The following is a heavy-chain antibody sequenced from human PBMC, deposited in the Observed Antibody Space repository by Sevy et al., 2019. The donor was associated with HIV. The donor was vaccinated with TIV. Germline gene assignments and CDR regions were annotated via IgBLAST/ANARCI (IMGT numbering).Heavy chain of an antibody. CDR3: TRVRGNWPRY. D-gene: IGHD1-20*01. V-gene: IGHV3-49*04. J-gene: IGHJ4*02. CDR1: GFTFGDYA. Sequence: GESLKISCTASGFTFGDYAMSWVRQAPGKGLEWVGFIRSKAYGGTTEYAASVKGRFTISRDDSKSIAYLQMNSLKTEDTAVYYCTRVRGNWPRYWGQGTLVTVSS. CDR2: IRSKAYGGTT.